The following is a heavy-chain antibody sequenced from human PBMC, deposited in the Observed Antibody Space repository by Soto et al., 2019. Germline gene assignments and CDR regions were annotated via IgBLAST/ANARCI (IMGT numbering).Heavy chain of an antibody. Sequence: SETLSLTCTVSGGSISNGDFYWSWIRQPPGKGLEWIGFIFYSGSTYYNPSLKSRVTISVDTSKNQFSLNLTSVIAADTAVYYCARERRDLYDFDYWGHGTLVTVSS. J-gene: IGHJ5*01. CDR3: ARERRDLYDFDY. CDR2: IFYSGST. V-gene: IGHV4-30-4*01. D-gene: IGHD3-3*01. CDR1: GGSISNGDFY.